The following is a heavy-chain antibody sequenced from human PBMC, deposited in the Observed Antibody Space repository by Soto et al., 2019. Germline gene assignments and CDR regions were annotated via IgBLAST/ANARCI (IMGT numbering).Heavy chain of an antibody. D-gene: IGHD3-16*01. CDR2: IYHSGST. CDR3: ARVGGMAPEYYFDS. Sequence: SETLSLTCAVSGYSISSGYYWGWIRQPPGKGLEWIGSIYHSGSTYYNPSLKSRVTISVDTSKNQFSLKLSSVTAADTAVYYCARVGGMAPEYYFDSWGQETLGTAPQ. V-gene: IGHV4-38-2*01. J-gene: IGHJ4*02. CDR1: GYSISSGYY.